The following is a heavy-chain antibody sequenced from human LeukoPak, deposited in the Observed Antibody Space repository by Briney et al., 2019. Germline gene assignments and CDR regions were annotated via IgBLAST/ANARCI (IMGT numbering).Heavy chain of an antibody. J-gene: IGHJ3*02. Sequence: PSETLSLTCTVSGGSISRYYWSWIRQPPGKGLEWIGYIYYSGSTNYNPSLKSRVTISVDTSKNQFSLKLSSVTAADKAVYYCARVPEWDSSGWDRAFDIWGQGTMVTVSS. CDR1: GGSISRYY. V-gene: IGHV4-59*01. CDR3: ARVPEWDSSGWDRAFDI. CDR2: IYYSGST. D-gene: IGHD6-19*01.